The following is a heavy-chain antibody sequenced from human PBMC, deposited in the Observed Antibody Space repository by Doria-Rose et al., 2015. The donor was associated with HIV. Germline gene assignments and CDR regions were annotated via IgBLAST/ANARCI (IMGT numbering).Heavy chain of an antibody. Sequence: QVTLKESGPVLVKPTETLTLTCTVSGVSLSSPGMGVSWIRQPPGKALEWLANIFSDDERYYKTSLKSRLTISRGTSKSQVVLTMTDMDPVDTATYYCARIKSSRWYHKYYFDFWGQGTLVIVSA. CDR2: IFSDDER. V-gene: IGHV2-26*01. CDR1: GVSLSSPGMG. J-gene: IGHJ4*02. D-gene: IGHD6-13*01. CDR3: ARIKSSRWYHKYYFDF.